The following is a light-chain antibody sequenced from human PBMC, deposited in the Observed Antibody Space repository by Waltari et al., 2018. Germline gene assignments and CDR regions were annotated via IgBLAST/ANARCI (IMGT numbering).Light chain of an antibody. Sequence: IVMTQSPATLSVFPGERATLSCRASQSMSSNLAWYQQKPGQAPRLLIYGASTRATGIPDRFTGSGSGIEFTLTINSLQSEDFAVYYCQQYNNWPPDPTFGQGTKVEIK. CDR3: QQYNNWPPDPT. CDR1: QSMSSN. V-gene: IGKV3D-15*01. J-gene: IGKJ1*01. CDR2: GAS.